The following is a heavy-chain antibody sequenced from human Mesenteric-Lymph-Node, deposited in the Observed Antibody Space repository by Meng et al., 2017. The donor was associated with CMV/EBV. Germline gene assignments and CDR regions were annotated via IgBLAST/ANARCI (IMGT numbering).Heavy chain of an antibody. CDR2: IKNDGSEK. CDR3: ARVLLNSDDAFDI. CDR1: GFIFSSYW. D-gene: IGHD3-10*02. V-gene: IGHV3-7*03. Sequence: GGSLRLSCAASGFIFSSYWMSWVRQAPGKGLEWVANIKNDGSEKHYVDSVKGRFTISRDNAKNSLYLQMNSLRAEDTAVYYCARVLLNSDDAFDIWGQGTMVTVSS. J-gene: IGHJ3*02.